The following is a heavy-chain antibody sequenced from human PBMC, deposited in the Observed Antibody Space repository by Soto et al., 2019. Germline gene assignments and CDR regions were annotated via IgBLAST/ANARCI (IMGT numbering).Heavy chain of an antibody. Sequence: GSLRLSCAASGFTFSSYAMNWVSQAPGKGLEWVSGISGSGISRYYADSVKGRFTISRDNSKNTLYLQMNSLRAEDTAVYYCAKYCTGGSCQTIYGMDVWGQGTTVTVSS. CDR2: ISGSGISR. CDR1: GFTFSSYA. CDR3: AKYCTGGSCQTIYGMDV. V-gene: IGHV3-23*01. D-gene: IGHD2-15*01. J-gene: IGHJ6*02.